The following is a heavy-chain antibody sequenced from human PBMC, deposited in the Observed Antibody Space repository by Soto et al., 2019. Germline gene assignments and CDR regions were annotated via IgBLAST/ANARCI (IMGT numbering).Heavy chain of an antibody. J-gene: IGHJ3*02. CDR3: ATPHPLRYNSGSLMVGGNAFDI. D-gene: IGHD6-19*01. Sequence: GESLRISCKGSGYSFTSYWISWVRQMPGKGLEWMGRIDPSDSYTNYSPSFQGHVTISADKSISTAYLQWSSLKASDTAMYYCATPHPLRYNSGSLMVGGNAFDIWGQGTMVTV. CDR2: IDPSDSYT. CDR1: GYSFTSYW. V-gene: IGHV5-10-1*01.